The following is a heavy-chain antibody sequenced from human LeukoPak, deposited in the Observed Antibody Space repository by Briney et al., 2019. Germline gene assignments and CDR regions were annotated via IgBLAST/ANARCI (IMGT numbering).Heavy chain of an antibody. V-gene: IGHV4-31*03. CDR3: ARGYYDFWSGLPQPYYFDY. D-gene: IGHD3-3*01. CDR1: GGSISSGGYY. CDR2: IYYSGST. Sequence: SETLSLTCTVSGGSISSGGYYWSWIRQHPGKGLEWIGYIYYSGSTYYNPSLKSRVTISVDTSKNQFSLKLSSVTAADTAVCYCARGYYDFWSGLPQPYYFDYWGQGTLVTVSS. J-gene: IGHJ4*02.